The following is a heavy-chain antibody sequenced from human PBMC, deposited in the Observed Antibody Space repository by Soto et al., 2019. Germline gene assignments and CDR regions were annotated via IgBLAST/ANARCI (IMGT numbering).Heavy chain of an antibody. V-gene: IGHV1-18*01. Sequence: QIQVVQSEVEVKRPGASVRISCKASGYTLDNHAVTWVRQAPGQGLEWMGWIGALLYNDATNHARKFQGRLTMARDTSPNTVYMDLGSLRSDDTAVYYCGRGTKGAGGWYFDLWGRGTLVVVSS. CDR2: IGALLYNDAT. CDR3: GRGTKGAGGWYFDL. J-gene: IGHJ2*01. D-gene: IGHD2-8*01. CDR1: GYTLDNHA.